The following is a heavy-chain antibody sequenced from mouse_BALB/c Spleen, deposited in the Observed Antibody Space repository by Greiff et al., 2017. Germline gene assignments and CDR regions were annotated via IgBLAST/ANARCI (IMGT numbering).Heavy chain of an antibody. V-gene: IGHV7-1*02. CDR3: ARDDYYDYGFAY. Sequence: EVKVVESGGGLVQPGGSLRLSCATSGFTFSAFYMEWVRQPPGKRLEWIAASRNKANDYTTEYSASVKGRFIVSRDTSQSILYLQMNALRAEDTAIYDCARDDYYDYGFAYWGQGTLVTVSA. D-gene: IGHD2-4*01. CDR2: SRNKANDYTT. J-gene: IGHJ3*01. CDR1: GFTFSAFY.